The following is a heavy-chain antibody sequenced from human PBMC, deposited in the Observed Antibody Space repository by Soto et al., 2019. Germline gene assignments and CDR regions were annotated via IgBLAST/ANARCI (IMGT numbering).Heavy chain of an antibody. CDR1: GFTFSTDS. Sequence: EVQLVESGGGLVQPGGSLRLSCVASGFTFSTDSMNWVRQAPGKGLEWVAHISTSGATRYYADSVKGRFTISRDNAKTSLYLQMDSLRYEDTAVYYCARFFGSGFDYWGQGTLVTVSS. D-gene: IGHD6-19*01. V-gene: IGHV3-48*02. CDR3: ARFFGSGFDY. CDR2: ISTSGATR. J-gene: IGHJ4*02.